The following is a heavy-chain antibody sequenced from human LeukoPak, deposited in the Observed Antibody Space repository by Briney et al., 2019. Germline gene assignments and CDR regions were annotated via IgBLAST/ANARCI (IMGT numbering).Heavy chain of an antibody. Sequence: PGGSLRLSCAASGFTFSSYGMHWVRQAPGKGLEWVAFIRYDGSNKYYADSVKGRFTISRDNAKNSLYLQMNSLRAEDTAVYYCARVVSGWYSVGPFDYWGQGTLVTVSS. D-gene: IGHD6-19*01. CDR2: IRYDGSNK. CDR3: ARVVSGWYSVGPFDY. CDR1: GFTFSSYG. J-gene: IGHJ4*02. V-gene: IGHV3-30*02.